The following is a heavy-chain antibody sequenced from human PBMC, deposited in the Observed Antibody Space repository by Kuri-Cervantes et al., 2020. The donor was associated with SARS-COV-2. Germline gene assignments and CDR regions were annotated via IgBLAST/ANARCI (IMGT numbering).Heavy chain of an antibody. Sequence: ASVKVSCKASGYTFTSYDINWVRQAPGQGLEWMGWINPDRGNTNYAQKFQGRVTLARDTSIRTAYMEVTSLTYDDTAVYYCAREDFSSLGAPHGLDYWGQGALVTVSS. V-gene: IGHV1-2*02. CDR3: AREDFSSLGAPHGLDY. CDR2: INPDRGNT. J-gene: IGHJ4*02. D-gene: IGHD1-26*01. CDR1: GYTFTSYD.